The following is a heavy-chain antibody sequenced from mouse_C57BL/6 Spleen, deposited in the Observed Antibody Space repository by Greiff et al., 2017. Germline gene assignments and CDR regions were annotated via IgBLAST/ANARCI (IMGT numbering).Heavy chain of an antibody. CDR3: ARPITTVVATGPFDV. CDR1: GYTFTSYW. J-gene: IGHJ1*03. V-gene: IGHV1-64*01. Sequence: VQLQQPGAELVKPGASVKLSCKASGYTFTSYWMHWVKQRPGQGLEWIGMIHPNSGSTNYNEKFKSKATLTVDKSSSTAYMQLSSLTSEDSAVYYCARPITTVVATGPFDVRGTGTTVTVSS. D-gene: IGHD1-1*01. CDR2: IHPNSGST.